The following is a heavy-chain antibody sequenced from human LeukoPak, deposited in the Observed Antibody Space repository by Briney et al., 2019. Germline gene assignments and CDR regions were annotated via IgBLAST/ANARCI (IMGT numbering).Heavy chain of an antibody. Sequence: GSLRLSCAASGFTFSSYWMSWIRQPPGKGLEWIGYIYYSGSTNYNPSLKSRVTISVDTSKNQFSLKLSSVTAADTAVYYCARGFAYCGGDCYSWGQGTLVTVSS. V-gene: IGHV4-59*01. CDR2: IYYSGST. D-gene: IGHD2-21*02. J-gene: IGHJ4*02. CDR1: GFTFSSYW. CDR3: ARGFAYCGGDCYS.